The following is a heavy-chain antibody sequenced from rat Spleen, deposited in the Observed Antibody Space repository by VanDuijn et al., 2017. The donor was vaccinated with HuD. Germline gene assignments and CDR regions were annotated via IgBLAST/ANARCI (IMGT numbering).Heavy chain of an antibody. Sequence: EVQLVESGGGLVQPGRSLKLSCAASGFTFSDYNMAWVRQAPKKGLEWVATISYDGSSTYYRDSVKGRFTISRDNAKSTLYLQMDSLRSEDTATYYCARHDSHTTGAFDYWGQGVMVTVSS. CDR1: GFTFSDYN. D-gene: IGHD1-7*01. J-gene: IGHJ2*01. V-gene: IGHV5-7*01. CDR2: ISYDGSST. CDR3: ARHDSHTTGAFDY.